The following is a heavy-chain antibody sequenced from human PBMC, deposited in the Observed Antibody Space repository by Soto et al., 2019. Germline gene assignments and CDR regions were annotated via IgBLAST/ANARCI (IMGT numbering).Heavy chain of an antibody. V-gene: IGHV3-7*01. CDR1: GFTFSSYW. D-gene: IGHD2-21*02. CDR3: ARPPFQPITVLTANPAI. J-gene: IGHJ3*02. CDR2: IKQDGSEK. Sequence: GGSLRLSCVASGFTFSSYWMSWVRQAPGKGLEWVANIKQDGSEKNYVDSVKDRFTISRDNAKNSLYLQMNSLRAEDTAVYYCARPPFQPITVLTANPAIWGQGTMVTVSS.